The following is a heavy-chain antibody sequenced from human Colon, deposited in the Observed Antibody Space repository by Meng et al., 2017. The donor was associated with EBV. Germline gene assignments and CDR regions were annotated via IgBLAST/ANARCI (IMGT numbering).Heavy chain of an antibody. CDR3: ARNYYFDY. V-gene: IGHV4-30-4*01. Sequence: QVRLQVSGPGLVTPSQTLSLTCTVSGGSINSGDYYWSWIRQPPGKGLEWIGYIYYTGSTYYNPSLKSRVTISMDTSKNQFSLRLSSVTAADMAVYYCARNYYFDYWGQGTLVTVSS. CDR1: GGSINSGDYY. CDR2: IYYTGST. J-gene: IGHJ4*02.